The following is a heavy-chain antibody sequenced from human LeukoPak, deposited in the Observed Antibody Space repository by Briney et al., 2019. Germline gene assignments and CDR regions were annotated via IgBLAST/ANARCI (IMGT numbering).Heavy chain of an antibody. CDR3: ARDHPMPQGY. J-gene: IGHJ4*02. V-gene: IGHV3-21*01. Sequence: GGSLRLSCAASGFTFSSYAMHWVRQAPGKGLEWVSSISSSSSYIYYADSVKGRFTISRDNAKNSLYLQMNSLRAEDTAVYYCARDHPMPQGYWGQGTLVTVSS. CDR2: ISSSSSYI. CDR1: GFTFSSYA. D-gene: IGHD2-2*01.